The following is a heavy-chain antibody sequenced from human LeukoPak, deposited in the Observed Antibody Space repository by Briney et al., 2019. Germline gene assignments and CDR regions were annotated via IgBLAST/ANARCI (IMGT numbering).Heavy chain of an antibody. CDR2: ISGSGGST. D-gene: IGHD3-10*01. J-gene: IGHJ4*02. CDR1: GFNFSSYA. V-gene: IGHV3-23*01. CDR3: AKGHGLLWFGEEDY. Sequence: GGSLRLSCAASGFNFSSYAMSWVRQAPGKGLEWVSAISGSGGSTYYADSVKGRFTISRDNSKNTLYLQMNSLRAEDTAVYYSAKGHGLLWFGEEDYWGQGTLVTVSS.